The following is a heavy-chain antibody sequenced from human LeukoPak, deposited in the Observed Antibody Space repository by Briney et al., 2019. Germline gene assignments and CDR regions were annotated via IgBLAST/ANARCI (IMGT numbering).Heavy chain of an antibody. CDR1: GLSVSSNY. D-gene: IGHD3-9*01. CDR2: IYRDGSS. CDR3: ARSFYDILIGYYQYFDY. J-gene: IGHJ4*02. Sequence: GGSLRLSCVASGLSVSSNYMSWVRQAPGKGLEWASVIYRDGSSYYAESVKGRFTISRDNSKNTLYIQMNSLRAEDTAVHYCARSFYDILIGYYQYFDYWGQGTLVTVSS. V-gene: IGHV3-66*01.